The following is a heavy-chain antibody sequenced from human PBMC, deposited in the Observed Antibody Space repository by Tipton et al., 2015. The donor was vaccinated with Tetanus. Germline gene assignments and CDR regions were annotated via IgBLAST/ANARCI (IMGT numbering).Heavy chain of an antibody. V-gene: IGHV4-39*07. CDR2: ISYTGRT. CDR1: GGSMSGSGHY. J-gene: IGHJ3*02. CDR3: ARVLRYPTSGGWDDAFDI. Sequence: TLSLTCIVSGGSMSGSGHYGAWVRQSPGKGLEWIGSISYTGRTYYSPSLKSRVSMSVDTSKNEFSLKLKSVTVADTALYFCARVLRYPTSGGWDDAFDIWGQGTRVTVSS. D-gene: IGHD2-15*01.